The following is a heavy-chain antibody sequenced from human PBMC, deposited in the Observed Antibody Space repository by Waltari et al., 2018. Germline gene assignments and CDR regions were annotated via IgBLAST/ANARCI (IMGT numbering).Heavy chain of an antibody. CDR1: GFTFTYHW. D-gene: IGHD2-21*01. V-gene: IGHV3-7*03. J-gene: IGHJ4*02. Sequence: EVQLVESGGDLVQPGGSLRLSCATPGFTFTYHWLSWVRQAPGKGLEWVANIKYDESEKNYLDSVKGRFTISRDNAKNSMYLQMNSLGVDDTAVYYCARDTVMNFWGQGTLVTVSS. CDR2: IKYDESEK. CDR3: ARDTVMNF.